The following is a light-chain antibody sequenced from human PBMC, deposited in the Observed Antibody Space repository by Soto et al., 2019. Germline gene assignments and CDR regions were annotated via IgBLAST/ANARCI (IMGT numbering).Light chain of an antibody. J-gene: IGLJ1*01. V-gene: IGLV2-14*03. Sequence: QSALTQPASVSGSPGQSITISCTGTSREVVAYDFVSWYQQHPGKAPKLMIYDVSNRPSGVSTRFSGSKSGNTSSLTISGLQAEDEADYYFGSYTISSSRVFGTGTKLTVL. CDR3: GSYTISSSRV. CDR2: DVS. CDR1: SREVVAYDF.